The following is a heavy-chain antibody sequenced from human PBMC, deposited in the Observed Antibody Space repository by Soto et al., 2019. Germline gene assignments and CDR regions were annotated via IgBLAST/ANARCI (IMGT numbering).Heavy chain of an antibody. D-gene: IGHD2-15*01. CDR1: GGSISSGGYY. CDR2: IYYSGST. Sequence: SETLSLTCTVSGGSISSGGYYWSWIRQHPGKGLEWIGYIYYSGSTYYNPSLKSRVTISVDTSKNQFSLKLSSVTAADTAVYYCAREMRVASDAFDIWGQGTMVTVSS. CDR3: AREMRVASDAFDI. J-gene: IGHJ3*02. V-gene: IGHV4-31*03.